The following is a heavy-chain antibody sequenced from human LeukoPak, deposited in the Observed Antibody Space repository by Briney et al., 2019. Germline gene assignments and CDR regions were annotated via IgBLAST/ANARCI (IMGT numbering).Heavy chain of an antibody. CDR1: GGTFSSYT. V-gene: IGHV1-69*02. J-gene: IGHJ4*02. CDR3: ARVPYYDNPDY. CDR2: IIPILGIA. D-gene: IGHD3-22*01. Sequence: SVKVSCKASGGTFSSYTISWVRQAPGQGLEWMGRIIPILGIANYAQKFQGRVTMTTDTSTSTAYMELRSLRSDDTAVYYCARVPYYDNPDYWGQGTLVTVSS.